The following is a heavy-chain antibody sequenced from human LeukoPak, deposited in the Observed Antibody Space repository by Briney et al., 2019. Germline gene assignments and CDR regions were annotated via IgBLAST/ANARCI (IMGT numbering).Heavy chain of an antibody. V-gene: IGHV4-39*01. Sequence: SETLSLTCTVSGGSISSSSHSWGWIRQPPGKGLEWTGSTYYTGTTYYNPSLKSRVTISVDTSKNQFSLKLNSVTAADTAVYYCAQSLGSSNWIGNWFDPWGQGTLVTVSS. CDR2: TYYTGTT. CDR3: AQSLGSSNWIGNWFDP. D-gene: IGHD6-13*01. J-gene: IGHJ5*02. CDR1: GGSISSSSHS.